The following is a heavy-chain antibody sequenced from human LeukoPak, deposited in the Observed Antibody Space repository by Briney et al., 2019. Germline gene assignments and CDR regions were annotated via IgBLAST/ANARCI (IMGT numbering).Heavy chain of an antibody. J-gene: IGHJ4*02. V-gene: IGHV4-34*01. CDR2: INHSGST. CDR1: GGSFSGYY. CDR3: ARVRSLHYDILTGSTANDY. D-gene: IGHD3-9*01. Sequence: SENLSLTCAVYGGSFSGYYWSWIRQPPGKGLEWIGEINHSGSTNYNPSLKSRVTISVDTSKNQFSLKLSSVTAADTAVYYCARVRSLHYDILTGSTANDYWGQGTLVTVSS.